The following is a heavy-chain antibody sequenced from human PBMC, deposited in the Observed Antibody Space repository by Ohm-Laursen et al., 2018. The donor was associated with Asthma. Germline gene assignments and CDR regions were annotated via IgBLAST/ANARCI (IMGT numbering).Heavy chain of an antibody. Sequence: SLRLSCAASGFTFSNAWMSWVRQAPGKGLEWVGRIKSKTDGGTTDYAAPVKGRFTISRDDSKNTLYLQMNSLKTEDTAVYYCTTTEGGGDYAGFDYWGQGTLVTVSS. CDR3: TTTEGGGDYAGFDY. CDR2: IKSKTDGGTT. V-gene: IGHV3-15*01. D-gene: IGHD2-21*02. CDR1: GFTFSNAW. J-gene: IGHJ4*02.